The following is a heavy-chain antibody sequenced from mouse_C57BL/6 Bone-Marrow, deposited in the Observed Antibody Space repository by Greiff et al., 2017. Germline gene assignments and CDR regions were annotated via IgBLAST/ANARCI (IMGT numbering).Heavy chain of an antibody. Sequence: EVKLMESGGGLVKPGGSLKLSCAASGFTFSDYGMHWVRQAPEKGREWVAYISSGSRTISYADTVKGRFTISSDNAKNTLFLQMTSLRSEDTAMYYCARRASNYGYFDVWGTGTTVTVSS. V-gene: IGHV5-17*01. J-gene: IGHJ1*03. D-gene: IGHD2-10*02. CDR3: ARRASNYGYFDV. CDR1: GFTFSDYG. CDR2: ISSGSRTI.